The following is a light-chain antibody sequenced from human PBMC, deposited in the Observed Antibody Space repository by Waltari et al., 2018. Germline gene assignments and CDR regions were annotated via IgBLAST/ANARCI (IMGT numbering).Light chain of an antibody. Sequence: IVLTQSPGTLSLSPGERATLSCRASETVSRALAWYQQKPGQAPRLLIYGASTRAPGLPDRFSGSGSGTDFSLTISGLEPEDFAVYYCQHYVRLPATFGQGTKVEIK. CDR3: QHYVRLPAT. CDR2: GAS. V-gene: IGKV3-20*01. CDR1: ETVSRA. J-gene: IGKJ1*01.